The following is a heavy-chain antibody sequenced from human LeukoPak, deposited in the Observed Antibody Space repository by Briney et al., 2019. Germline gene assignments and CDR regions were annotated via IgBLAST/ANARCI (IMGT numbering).Heavy chain of an antibody. CDR1: GFTFTNYW. CDR3: ARKSSSLGYYFDY. V-gene: IGHV3-7*01. Sequence: GGSLRLSCAASGFTFTNYWMSWVRQAPGKGLELVANIKQDRSEKYYVDSVKGRFTISRDNAKNSLYLQMNSLRAKDTAVYYCARKSSSLGYYFDYWGQGTLVTVSS. J-gene: IGHJ4*02. CDR2: IKQDRSEK. D-gene: IGHD6-6*01.